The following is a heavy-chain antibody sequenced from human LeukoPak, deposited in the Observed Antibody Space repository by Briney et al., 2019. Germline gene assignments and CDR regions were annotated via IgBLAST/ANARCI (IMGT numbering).Heavy chain of an antibody. J-gene: IGHJ5*02. CDR3: ARGPYSSSWYFWFDP. V-gene: IGHV1-8*01. CDR2: MNPNSGNT. D-gene: IGHD6-13*01. Sequence: ASVKVSCKASGYTFTSYDINWVRQATGQGLEWMGWMNPNSGNTGYAQKFQGRVTMTRNTSISTAYMELSSLRSEDTAVYYCARGPYSSSWYFWFDPWGQGTLVTVSS. CDR1: GYTFTSYD.